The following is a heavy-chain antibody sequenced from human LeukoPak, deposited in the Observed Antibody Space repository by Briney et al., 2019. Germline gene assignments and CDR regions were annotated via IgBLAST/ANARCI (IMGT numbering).Heavy chain of an antibody. CDR2: MNPNSGNT. CDR1: GYTFTSYY. Sequence: EASVKVSCKASGYTFTSYYINWVRQATAQGLEWMGWMNPNSGNTGYAQKFQGRVHMTRTTSISTAYMELSSLRSKDTAVYYCARGHGTMWFGELLGKLTRYGMGVWGQGTTVTVSS. V-gene: IGHV1-8*01. CDR3: ARGHGTMWFGELLGKLTRYGMGV. D-gene: IGHD3-10*01. J-gene: IGHJ6*02.